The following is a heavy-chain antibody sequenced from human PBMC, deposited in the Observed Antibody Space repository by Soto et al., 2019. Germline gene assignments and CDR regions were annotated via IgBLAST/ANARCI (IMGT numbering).Heavy chain of an antibody. V-gene: IGHV4-59*08. CDR2: IYYSGST. CDR1: GGSISSYY. J-gene: IGHJ4*02. D-gene: IGHD6-19*01. CDR3: ARHLDSSGWVDY. Sequence: SETLSLTCTVSGGSISSYYWSWIRQPPGKGLEWIGYIYYSGSTNYNPSLKSRVTISVDTSKNQFSLKPSSVTAADTAVYYCARHLDSSGWVDYWGQGTLVTVSS.